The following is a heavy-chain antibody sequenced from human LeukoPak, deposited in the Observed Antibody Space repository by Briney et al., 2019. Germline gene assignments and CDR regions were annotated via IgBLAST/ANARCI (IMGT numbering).Heavy chain of an antibody. CDR2: INHSGST. V-gene: IGHV4-34*01. CDR1: GGSFSGYY. Sequence: SETLSLTCAVYGGSFSGYYWSWIRQPPGKGLEWIGEINHSGSTNYNPSLKSRVTISVDTSKNQFPLKLSSVTAADTAVYYCARANKSYYYYYGMDVWGQGTTVTVSS. J-gene: IGHJ6*02. D-gene: IGHD2/OR15-2a*01. CDR3: ARANKSYYYYYGMDV.